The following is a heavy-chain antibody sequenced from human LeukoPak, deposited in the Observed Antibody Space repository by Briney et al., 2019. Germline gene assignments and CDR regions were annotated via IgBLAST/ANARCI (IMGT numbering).Heavy chain of an antibody. CDR1: SYNFRNYW. CDR3: ARRNYYDVWFDP. CDR2: IYPGGSET. D-gene: IGHD3-16*01. V-gene: IGHV5-51*01. Sequence: GESLKISCKASSYNFRNYWIGWVRQMPGKGLEWMGIIYPGGSETQYMPSFEGQVTISVDESTSTVYPQWSTLKASDTAMYYCARRNYYDVWFDPWGQGTLVTVSS. J-gene: IGHJ5*02.